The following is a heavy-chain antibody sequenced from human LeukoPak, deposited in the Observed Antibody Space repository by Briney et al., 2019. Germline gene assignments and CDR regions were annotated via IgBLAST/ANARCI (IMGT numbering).Heavy chain of an antibody. CDR1: GYTFTSYY. J-gene: IGHJ4*02. D-gene: IGHD4-17*01. CDR2: INPSGGST. CDR3: ARDLLTDYADY. Sequence: ASVKVSCKASGYTFTSYYMHWVRQAPGQGLEWMGIINPSGGSTSYAQKFQGRVTMTRDTSTSTVYMEPSSLRSEDTAVHYCARDLLTDYADYWGQGTLVTVSS. V-gene: IGHV1-46*01.